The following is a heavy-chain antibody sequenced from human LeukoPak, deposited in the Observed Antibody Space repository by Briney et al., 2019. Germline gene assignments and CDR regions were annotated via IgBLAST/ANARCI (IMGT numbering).Heavy chain of an antibody. CDR2: ISSSSNYR. J-gene: IGHJ6*02. CDR1: GFTFSSSS. Sequence: GGSLRLSCAASGFTFSSSSINWVRQAPGKGLEWVSSISSSSNYRYYADSLQGRFTVSRDNAKNSLFLQMNSLRAEDTAVYYCARELTGYGMDVWGQGTTVTVSS. D-gene: IGHD7-27*01. CDR3: ARELTGYGMDV. V-gene: IGHV3-21*01.